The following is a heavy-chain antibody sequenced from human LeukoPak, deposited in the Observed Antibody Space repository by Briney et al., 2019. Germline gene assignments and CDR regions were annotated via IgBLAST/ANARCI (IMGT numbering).Heavy chain of an antibody. CDR3: AREDYGGNSAFDY. V-gene: IGHV7-4-1*02. CDR1: GYTFTSYA. CDR2: INTNTGNP. J-gene: IGHJ4*02. Sequence: ASVKVSCKASGYTFTSYAMNWVRQAPGQGLEWMGWINTNTGNPTYAQGCTGRLVFALDTSVSTAYLQISSLKAEDTAVYYCAREDYGGNSAFDYWGQGTLVTVSS. D-gene: IGHD4-23*01.